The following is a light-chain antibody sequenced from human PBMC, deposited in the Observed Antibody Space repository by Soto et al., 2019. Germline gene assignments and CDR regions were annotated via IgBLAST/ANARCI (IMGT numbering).Light chain of an antibody. V-gene: IGLV2-14*01. CDR3: SSYTTSNTWV. CDR2: AVS. J-gene: IGLJ3*02. Sequence: QSALTQPASVSGSPGRSITISCTGTSSDIGDYNFVSWYQQHPGEAPKVMIHAVSNRPSGVSNRFSGSKSGNTASLTISGLQTEDEADYYCSSYTTSNTWVFGGGTKVTVL. CDR1: SSDIGDYNF.